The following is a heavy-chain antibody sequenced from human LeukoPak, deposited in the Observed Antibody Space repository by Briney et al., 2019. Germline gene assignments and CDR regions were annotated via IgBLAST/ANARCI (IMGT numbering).Heavy chain of an antibody. D-gene: IGHD5-18*01. V-gene: IGHV1-69*05. CDR1: GGTFSSYA. CDR3: ARDWRGYSYGPDFDY. Sequence: ASVKVSCKASGGTFSSYAISWVRRAPGQGLEWMGGIIPIFGTANYAQKFQGRVTITTDESTSTAYMELSSLRSEDTAVYYCARDWRGYSYGPDFDYWGQGTLVTVSS. J-gene: IGHJ4*02. CDR2: IIPIFGTA.